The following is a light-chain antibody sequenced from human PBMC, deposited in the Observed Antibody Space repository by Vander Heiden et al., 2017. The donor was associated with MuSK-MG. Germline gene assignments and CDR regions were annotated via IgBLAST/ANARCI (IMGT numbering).Light chain of an antibody. CDR2: DAS. V-gene: IGKV1-33*01. J-gene: IGKJ2*01. CDR3: QQDHSLPHT. Sequence: DIHMTQSPSSLSASVGDRVTITCQASQDIIKYLNWYQQKPGTAPKLLIYDASKLETGVPSRFNGSGSGTDFSFTISSLQPEDIATYYCQQDHSLPHTFGQGTTVEIK. CDR1: QDIIKY.